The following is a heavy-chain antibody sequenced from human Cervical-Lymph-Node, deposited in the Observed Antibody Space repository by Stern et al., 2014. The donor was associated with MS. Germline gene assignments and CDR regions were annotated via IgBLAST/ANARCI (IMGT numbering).Heavy chain of an antibody. D-gene: IGHD3-9*01. J-gene: IGHJ6*02. Sequence: VQLVESGGGLVKPGRSLRLSCATSGFRFSAHSMHWVRQAPGKGLEWVGVIRSDTSGGTTEYAASVKDRFTISRDDSRISAYLQLNTLSPEDTGVYYCAREARMQHDDILAGHGGKHYYFYGMDVWGQGTTVTVSS. CDR1: GFRFSAHS. CDR3: AREARMQHDDILAGHGGKHYYFYGMDV. CDR2: IRSDTSGGTT. V-gene: IGHV3-49*04.